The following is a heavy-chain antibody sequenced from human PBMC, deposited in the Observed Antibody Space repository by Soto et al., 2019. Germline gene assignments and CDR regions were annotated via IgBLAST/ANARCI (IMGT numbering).Heavy chain of an antibody. V-gene: IGHV3-74*01. CDR1: GFSFSHYW. J-gene: IGHJ4*02. CDR3: GDSCLPTVF. D-gene: IGHD3-3*01. Sequence: GGYLRLSCAASGFSFSHYWLHWVRQAPGTGLVWVSRISPDGRTTTYADYVQGRFNISRDNAKRTLYLQMNSLTVEDGAGYSCGDSCLPTVFGGPGSLVPVSS. CDR2: ISPDGRTT.